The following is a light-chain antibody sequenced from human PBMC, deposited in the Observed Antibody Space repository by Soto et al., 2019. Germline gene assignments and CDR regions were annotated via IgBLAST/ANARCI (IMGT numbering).Light chain of an antibody. CDR2: AAS. V-gene: IGKV1-39*01. CDR1: RSISTY. J-gene: IGKJ1*01. CDR3: QQSFTAPRT. Sequence: DIQMTQSPSSLSASVGDRVTITCRASRSISTYLSWYQRKSGKAPKVLIYAASSLQSGAPSRFSGSGSGTDFTLTISTLQPEDFATYYCQQSFTAPRTFGQGTKVDIK.